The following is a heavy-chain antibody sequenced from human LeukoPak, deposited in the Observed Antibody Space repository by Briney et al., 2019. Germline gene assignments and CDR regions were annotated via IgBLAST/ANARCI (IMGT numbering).Heavy chain of an antibody. J-gene: IGHJ4*02. CDR3: ARDTYDTSGYYYGPFGY. CDR1: GFTFSSYW. D-gene: IGHD3-22*01. CDR2: INTDGSST. Sequence: GGSLRLSCAASGFTFSSYWMHWVRQAPGKGLVWVSHINTDGSSTSYADSVKGRFTISRDNAKNTLYLQMNSLRAEDTAVYYCARDTYDTSGYYYGPFGYWGQGTLVTVSS. V-gene: IGHV3-74*01.